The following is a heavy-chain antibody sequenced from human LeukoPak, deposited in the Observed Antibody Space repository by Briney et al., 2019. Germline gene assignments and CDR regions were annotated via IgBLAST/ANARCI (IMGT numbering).Heavy chain of an antibody. D-gene: IGHD3-10*01. V-gene: IGHV4-34*01. Sequence: SETLSLTCAVYGGSFSGYYWSWIRQPPGKGLEWIGSIYYSGTTYYNPSLKSRVTISLDTSKNQFSLKLSSVTAADTAVYYCARITSAFCDQWGQGILVTVSS. CDR2: IYYSGTT. CDR1: GGSFSGYY. J-gene: IGHJ4*02. CDR3: ARITSAFCDQ.